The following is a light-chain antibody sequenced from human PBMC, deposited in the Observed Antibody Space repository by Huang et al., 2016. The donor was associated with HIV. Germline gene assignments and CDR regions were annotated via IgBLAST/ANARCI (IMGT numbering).Light chain of an antibody. J-gene: IGKJ4*01. Sequence: EIVLTQSPATLSLSPGERATLSCRASQSITNYLAWYQHKPGQAPRLLSYDSSTRATGIPGRFSGSGSGTDFTLTISSLEPEDFAVYYCQQRRNWLTFGGGTKVEIK. CDR2: DSS. CDR1: QSITNY. V-gene: IGKV3-11*01. CDR3: QQRRNWLT.